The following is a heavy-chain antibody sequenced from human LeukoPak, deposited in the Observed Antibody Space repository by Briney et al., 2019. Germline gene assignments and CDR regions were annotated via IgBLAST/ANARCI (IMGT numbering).Heavy chain of an antibody. CDR2: IIPIFGTA. Sequence: GASVKVSCKASGGSFSSYAISWVRQAPGQGLEWMGGIIPIFGTANYAQKFQGRVTTTADESTSTAYVELSSLRSEDTAVYYCARARLYSSSPRAHYYYYGMDVWGQGTTVTVSS. V-gene: IGHV1-69*13. CDR3: ARARLYSSSPRAHYYYYGMDV. D-gene: IGHD6-6*01. CDR1: GGSFSSYA. J-gene: IGHJ6*02.